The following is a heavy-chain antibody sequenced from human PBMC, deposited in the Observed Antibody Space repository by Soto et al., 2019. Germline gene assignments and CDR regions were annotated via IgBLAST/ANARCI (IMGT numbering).Heavy chain of an antibody. Sequence: GGPLRLSCSASGFTFSSYAMHWVRQAPGKGIEYVSAISSKGGSTYYADPVKGRLTSSRDNSKNTLYLQLSRMKEQNTAQYYYVKQEGYSYAFDIWRQATMVTVSS. CDR3: VKQEGYSYAFDI. J-gene: IGHJ3*02. D-gene: IGHD5-18*01. V-gene: IGHV3-64D*06. CDR2: ISSKGGST. CDR1: GFTFSSYA.